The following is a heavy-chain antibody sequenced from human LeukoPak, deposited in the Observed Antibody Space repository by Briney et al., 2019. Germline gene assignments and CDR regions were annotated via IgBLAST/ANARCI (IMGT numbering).Heavy chain of an antibody. CDR1: GFTFSGSA. D-gene: IGHD3-22*01. CDR3: AKVSPNYYDSSGYGYFDY. V-gene: IGHV3-30*02. CDR2: IRYDGSNK. J-gene: IGHJ4*02. Sequence: GGSLKLSCAASGFTFSGSAMHWVRQAPGKGLEWVAFIRYDGSNKYYADSVKGRFTISRDNSKNTLYLQMNSLRAEDTAVYYCAKVSPNYYDSSGYGYFDYWGQGTLVTVSS.